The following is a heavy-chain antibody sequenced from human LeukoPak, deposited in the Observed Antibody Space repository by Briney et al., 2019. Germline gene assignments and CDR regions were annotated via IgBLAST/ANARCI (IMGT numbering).Heavy chain of an antibody. J-gene: IGHJ4*02. V-gene: IGHV3-48*02. CDR1: GFTFGPYT. D-gene: IGHD1-26*01. CDR3: ASGMRVGPNI. CDR2: ISSSSDTI. Sequence: GGSLRLSCAASGFTFGPYTMNWVRQAPWKGLEWVSYISSSSDTIYYADSVKGRFTISRDNGKNSLYLQMKSLRDEDTAVYYCASGMRVGPNIWGQGTLVTVSS.